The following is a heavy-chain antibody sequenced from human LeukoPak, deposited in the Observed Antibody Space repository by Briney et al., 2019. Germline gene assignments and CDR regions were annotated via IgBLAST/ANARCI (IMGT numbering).Heavy chain of an antibody. CDR2: IFYSGST. CDR1: GGSISRSSYY. V-gene: IGHV4-39*01. Sequence: SEALSLTCTVSGGSISRSSYYWGWIRQPPGKGLEWIRSIFYSGSTYYNPSLKSRVTISVDTSKNQFSLRLSSVTAADTAVYYCARPRSSGWSAFDFWGQGTMVTVSS. CDR3: ARPRSSGWSAFDF. D-gene: IGHD6-19*01. J-gene: IGHJ3*01.